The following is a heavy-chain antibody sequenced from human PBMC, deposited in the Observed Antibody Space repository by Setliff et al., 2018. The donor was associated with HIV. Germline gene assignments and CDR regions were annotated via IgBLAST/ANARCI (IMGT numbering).Heavy chain of an antibody. CDR2: INANSGSP. V-gene: IGHV7-4-1*02. Sequence: VASVKVSCKTSGYNFENYAINWVRQAPGQGLEWMGWINANSGSPTYAQAFTGRFLFSVDTVVATAYLQINNLKTEDTAVYYCARGLYGDYGGDLNWLDPWGRGTRVTVSS. CDR1: GYNFENYA. J-gene: IGHJ5*02. CDR3: ARGLYGDYGGDLNWLDP. D-gene: IGHD4-17*01.